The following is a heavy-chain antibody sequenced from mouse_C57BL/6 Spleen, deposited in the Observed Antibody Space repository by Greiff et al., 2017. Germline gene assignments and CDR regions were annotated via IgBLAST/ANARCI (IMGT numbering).Heavy chain of an antibody. D-gene: IGHD1-1*01. CDR3: ARGDYGSSYEGYCDV. CDR1: GYSFTSYY. J-gene: IGHJ1*03. V-gene: IGHV1-66*01. CDR2: IDPGSGNT. Sequence: VQLQQSGPELVKPGASVKISCKASGYSFTSYYIHWVKQRPGQGLEWIGWIDPGSGNTKYDEKFKGKGTLTADTSSSTASLPLSSLTSEDSAVYYWARGDYGSSYEGYCDVWGTGTTVTVSS.